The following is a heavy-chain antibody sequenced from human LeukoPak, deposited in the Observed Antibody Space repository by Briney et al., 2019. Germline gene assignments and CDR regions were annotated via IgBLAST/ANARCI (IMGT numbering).Heavy chain of an antibody. V-gene: IGHV4-34*01. Sequence: KPSETPSLTCAVYGGSFSGYYWSWIRQPPGKGLEWIGEINHSGSTNYNPSLKSRVTISVDTSKNQFSLKLSSVTAADTAVYYCARGRIVGATYFDYWGQGTLVTVSS. CDR2: INHSGST. J-gene: IGHJ4*02. D-gene: IGHD1-26*01. CDR3: ARGRIVGATYFDY. CDR1: GGSFSGYY.